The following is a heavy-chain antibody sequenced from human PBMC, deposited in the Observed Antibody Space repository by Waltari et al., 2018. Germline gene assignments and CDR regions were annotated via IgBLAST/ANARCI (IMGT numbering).Heavy chain of an antibody. CDR2: IYSGGST. Sequence: EVQLVESGGGLIQPGGSLRLSCAASGFTVSSNYMSWVRQAPGKGLEWVSVIYSGGSTYYADSVKGRFTISRDNSKNTLYLQMNSLRAEDTAVYYCARDRDSSGWFGYFQHWCQGTLVTVSS. CDR1: GFTVSSNY. J-gene: IGHJ1*01. V-gene: IGHV3-53*01. D-gene: IGHD6-19*01. CDR3: ARDRDSSGWFGYFQH.